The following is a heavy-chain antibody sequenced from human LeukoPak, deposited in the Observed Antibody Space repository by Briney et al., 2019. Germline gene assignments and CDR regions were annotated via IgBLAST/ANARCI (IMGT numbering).Heavy chain of an antibody. D-gene: IGHD3-22*01. V-gene: IGHV1-2*02. J-gene: IGHJ4*02. Sequence: ASVKVSCKASGYTFTGYYMHWVRQAPGQGLEWMGWINPDSGGTNYAQQFQGRVTMTRDTSISTAYMDLSRLTSDDTGVYYCARRMAESYYDSSGYPSLGYWGQGTLVTVSS. CDR1: GYTFTGYY. CDR3: ARRMAESYYDSSGYPSLGY. CDR2: INPDSGGT.